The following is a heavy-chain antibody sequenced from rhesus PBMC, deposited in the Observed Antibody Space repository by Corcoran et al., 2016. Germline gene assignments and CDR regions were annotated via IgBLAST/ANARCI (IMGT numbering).Heavy chain of an antibody. Sequence: QVQLQQWGEGLVKPSETLSLTGAVSGGSISDSYRWSWIRQPPGKGLEWIGYIYGSSTSTNYNPSLKSRVTISKDTSKNQFSLKLSSVTAADTAVYYCARGTVLVVVATWGQGVLVTVSS. D-gene: IGHD2-21*01. CDR3: ARGTVLVVVAT. J-gene: IGHJ4*01. CDR1: GGSISDSYR. V-gene: IGHV4S10*01. CDR2: IYGSSTST.